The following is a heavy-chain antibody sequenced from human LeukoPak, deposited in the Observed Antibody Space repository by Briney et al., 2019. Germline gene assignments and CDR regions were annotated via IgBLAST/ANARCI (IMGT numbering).Heavy chain of an antibody. D-gene: IGHD3-22*01. CDR1: GFTFSSFA. CDR2: ISYDGSNK. Sequence: GGSLRLSCAAFGFTFSSFAMHWVRQAPGKGLEWVAVISYDGSNKYYADSVKGRFTVSRDNSKNTLYLQMNRLRAEDTAVYYCARDPSLYYYDSSGYYYLNAFDIWGQGTMVTVSS. J-gene: IGHJ3*02. V-gene: IGHV3-30*04. CDR3: ARDPSLYYYDSSGYYYLNAFDI.